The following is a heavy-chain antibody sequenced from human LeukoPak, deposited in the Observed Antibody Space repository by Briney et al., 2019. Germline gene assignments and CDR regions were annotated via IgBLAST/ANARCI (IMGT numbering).Heavy chain of an antibody. V-gene: IGHV3-53*01. CDR3: ARYYDSSGRAPGGIDM. D-gene: IGHD3-22*01. CDR2: MYIGGTP. CDR1: GFSFSSNH. Sequence: GGSLRLSCAASGFSFSSNHMTWVRQAPGKGLEWVSVMYIGGTPDYADSVKGRLTISRDNSKNTLYLQMNSLRAEDTAVYYCARYYDSSGRAPGGIDMWGQGTMVTVSS. J-gene: IGHJ3*02.